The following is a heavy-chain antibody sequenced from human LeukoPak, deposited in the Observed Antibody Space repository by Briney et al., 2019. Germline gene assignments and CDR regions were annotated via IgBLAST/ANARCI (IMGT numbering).Heavy chain of an antibody. CDR2: IYYSGTT. Sequence: PSETLSLTCTVSGGYISNSYYYWGWVRQPPGKGLEWVGHIYYSGTTYYTPSLKSRVTIYVDTSKSQFSLKLTSVTATDTAVYYCASFYGSGSHNPYYYYMDVWGKGTTVTVSS. D-gene: IGHD3-10*01. J-gene: IGHJ6*03. CDR1: GGYISNSYYY. CDR3: ASFYGSGSHNPYYYYMDV. V-gene: IGHV4-39*01.